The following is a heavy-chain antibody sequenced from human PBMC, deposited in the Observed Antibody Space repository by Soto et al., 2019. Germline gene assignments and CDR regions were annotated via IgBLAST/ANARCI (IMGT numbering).Heavy chain of an antibody. CDR3: ARGEDCSSTSCFFDF. D-gene: IGHD2-2*01. CDR2: TRNKANSYTT. V-gene: IGHV3-72*01. J-gene: IGHJ4*02. Sequence: GGSLRLSCAASGFTFSDHYMDWVRQAPGKGLEWVGRTRNKANSYTTEYAASVKGRFTISRDDSKNSLYLQMNSLKTEDTAVNYCARGEDCSSTSCFFDFGGRGTLVPVSS. CDR1: GFTFSDHY.